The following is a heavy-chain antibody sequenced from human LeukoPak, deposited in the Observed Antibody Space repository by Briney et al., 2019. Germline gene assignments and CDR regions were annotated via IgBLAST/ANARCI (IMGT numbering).Heavy chain of an antibody. CDR2: RKQAGSEK. D-gene: IGHD6-19*01. V-gene: IGHV3-7*01. J-gene: IGHJ4*02. CDR1: GLTFSSYW. Sequence: GWALRLSCAVSGLTFSSYWMSWVRQAPGKGLEWVANRKQAGSEKYYVDSVKGRFTISRDNAKNSLYLQMNSLRGDDTAGYYCARDLRGSGWYFDYWGQGTLVTVSS. CDR3: ARDLRGSGWYFDY.